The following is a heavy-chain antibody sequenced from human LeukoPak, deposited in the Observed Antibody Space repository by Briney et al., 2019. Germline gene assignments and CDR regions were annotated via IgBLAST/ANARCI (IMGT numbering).Heavy chain of an antibody. Sequence: SETLSLTCSVSGGSISSFYWSWIRQPPGKGLEYIGYIYYSGSTNFNPSLNSRVTISVDTSKNQFSLKLSSVTAADSAVYYCARGNELFDPWGQGTLVTVSS. D-gene: IGHD1-1*01. CDR3: ARGNELFDP. V-gene: IGHV4-59*01. CDR1: GGSISSFY. CDR2: IYYSGST. J-gene: IGHJ5*02.